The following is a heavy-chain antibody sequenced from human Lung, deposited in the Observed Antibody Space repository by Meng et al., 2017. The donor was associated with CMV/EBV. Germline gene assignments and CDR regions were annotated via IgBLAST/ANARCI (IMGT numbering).Heavy chain of an antibody. CDR2: ISTNTGTP. V-gene: IGHV7-4-1*02. Sequence: QGQWVHSGLKLKRPGASVKVSCKASGYTFSTYTINWVRQAHGRGLEWMGWISTNTGTPTYTQGFTGRFVFSLDTSVSTAYLQISSLKAEDTAVYYCARGGNFDPWGQGTLVTVSS. CDR3: ARGGNFDP. CDR1: GYTFSTYT. D-gene: IGHD2/OR15-2a*01. J-gene: IGHJ5*02.